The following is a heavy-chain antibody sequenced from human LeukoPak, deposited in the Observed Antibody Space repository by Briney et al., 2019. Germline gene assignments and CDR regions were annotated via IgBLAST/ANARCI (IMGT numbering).Heavy chain of an antibody. CDR1: GISFSSCR. Sequence: PWGSLRLSCTGSGISFSSCRMYWVRQAPGKGLVWVSRINSDGRSTNYADSVKGRFTISRDNAKNTLYLQMNSLRAEDTAVYYWARSVFPGTSIIEDWGRGTLVTVSS. CDR3: ARSVFPGTSIIED. V-gene: IGHV3-74*01. J-gene: IGHJ4*02. D-gene: IGHD4-23*01. CDR2: INSDGRST.